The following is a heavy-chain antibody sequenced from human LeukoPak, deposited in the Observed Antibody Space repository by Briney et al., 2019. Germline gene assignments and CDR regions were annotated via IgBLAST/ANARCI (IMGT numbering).Heavy chain of an antibody. J-gene: IGHJ4*02. CDR2: IYTSGST. D-gene: IGHD3-3*01. Sequence: PSETLSLTCTVSGGSISSYYWSWIRQPAGKGLEWIGRIYTSGSTNYNPSLKSRVTMSVDTSKNQFSLKLSSVTAADTAVYYCARGEYYDFWSGYPYFDYWGQGTLVTVSS. V-gene: IGHV4-4*07. CDR3: ARGEYYDFWSGYPYFDY. CDR1: GGSISSYY.